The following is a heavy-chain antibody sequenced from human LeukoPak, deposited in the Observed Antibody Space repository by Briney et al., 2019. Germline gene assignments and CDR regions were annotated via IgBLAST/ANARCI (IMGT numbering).Heavy chain of an antibody. CDR2: ISGSGGST. V-gene: IGHV3-23*01. D-gene: IGHD3-9*01. J-gene: IGHJ4*02. CDR3: ARGGGRYFDWLLSRGIDS. Sequence: GGSLRLSCAASGFTFSSYGMSWVRQAPGKGLEWVSAISGSGGSTYYADSVKGRFTISRDNAKNSLYLQMNSLRAEDTAVYYCARGGGRYFDWLLSRGIDSWGQGTLVTVSS. CDR1: GFTFSSYG.